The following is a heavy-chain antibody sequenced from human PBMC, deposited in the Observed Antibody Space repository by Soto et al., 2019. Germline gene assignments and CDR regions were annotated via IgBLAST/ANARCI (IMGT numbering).Heavy chain of an antibody. CDR1: GFTFSSYA. CDR2: ISGSGGST. D-gene: IGHD3-3*01. CDR3: AKVGAATYYDFWSAESFDY. V-gene: IGHV3-23*01. J-gene: IGHJ4*02. Sequence: PGGSLRLSCAASGFTFSSYAMSWVRQAPGKGLEWVSAISGSGGSTYYADSVKGRFTISRDNSKNTLYLQMNSLRAEDTAVYYCAKVGAATYYDFWSAESFDYWGQGTLVTVS.